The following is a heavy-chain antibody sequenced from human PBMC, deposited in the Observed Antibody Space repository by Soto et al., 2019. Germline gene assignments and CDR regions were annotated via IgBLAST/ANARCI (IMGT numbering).Heavy chain of an antibody. D-gene: IGHD2-15*01. Sequence: QVQLVQSGAEVKKPGASVKVSCKASGYTFTNFGISWVRQAPGQGLEWMGWISAYNGNTNYAQNCQGRVTMTTDTAASTAYMELRSLSSDDPAVYDCARGGTPIGYWGQGALVTVSS. CDR2: ISAYNGNT. J-gene: IGHJ4*02. CDR1: GYTFTNFG. V-gene: IGHV1-18*01. CDR3: ARGGTPIGY.